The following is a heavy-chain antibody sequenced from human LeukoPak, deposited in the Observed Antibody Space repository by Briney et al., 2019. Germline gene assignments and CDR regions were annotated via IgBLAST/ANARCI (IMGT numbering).Heavy chain of an antibody. Sequence: PSETLSLTCTVSGGSISSYCWSWIRQPPGKGLEWIGYIYYSGGTNYNPSLKSRVTISVDTSKNQFSLKLSSVTAADTAVYYCASSGGYYDSSGYPLPFDYWGQGTLVTVSS. CDR1: GGSISSYC. V-gene: IGHV4-59*08. D-gene: IGHD3-22*01. CDR3: ASSGGYYDSSGYPLPFDY. J-gene: IGHJ4*02. CDR2: IYYSGGT.